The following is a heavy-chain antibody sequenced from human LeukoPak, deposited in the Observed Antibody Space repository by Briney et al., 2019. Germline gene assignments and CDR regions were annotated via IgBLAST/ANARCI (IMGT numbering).Heavy chain of an antibody. V-gene: IGHV3-30*01. CDR3: AKDLEYGDFYGMDV. Sequence: GGSLRLSCAASGFTFNMYAMHWVRQAPGKGLEWVAVISYDGSNKYYADFVKGRFTISRDNSKNTLYLQMNSLRAEDTAVYYCAKDLEYGDFYGMDVWGQGTTVTVSS. CDR2: ISYDGSNK. D-gene: IGHD4-17*01. CDR1: GFTFNMYA. J-gene: IGHJ6*02.